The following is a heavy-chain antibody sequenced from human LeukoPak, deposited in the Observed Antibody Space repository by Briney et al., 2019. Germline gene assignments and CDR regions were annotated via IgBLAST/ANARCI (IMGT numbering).Heavy chain of an antibody. CDR3: ARLGYGSGSYELRHYYHSYMDV. V-gene: IGHV6-1*01. J-gene: IGHJ6*03. Sequence: SQTLSLTCAISGDSVSSNSAAWNWIRQSPSRGLEWLGRAYYRSKWYNDYAVSVKSRITINPDTSKNQFSLKLSSVTAADTAVYYCARLGYGSGSYELRHYYHSYMDVWGKGTTVTISS. CDR2: AYYRSKWYN. D-gene: IGHD3-10*01. CDR1: GDSVSSNSAA.